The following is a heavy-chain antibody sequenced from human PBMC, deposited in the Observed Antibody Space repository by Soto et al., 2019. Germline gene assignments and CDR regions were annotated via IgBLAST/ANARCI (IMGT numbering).Heavy chain of an antibody. V-gene: IGHV4-34*01. Sequence: SETLSHSCAVYGGSFTDHYGTWIRQSPGKGLEWIGEINHSGITYYNTSLKSRVTISVDTSKNQFSLKLRSVTAADTATYYCARGRLDWLLLGWGVDVWGQGATVTVSS. D-gene: IGHD3-3*01. CDR1: GGSFTDHY. CDR3: ARGRLDWLLLGWGVDV. CDR2: INHSGIT. J-gene: IGHJ6*02.